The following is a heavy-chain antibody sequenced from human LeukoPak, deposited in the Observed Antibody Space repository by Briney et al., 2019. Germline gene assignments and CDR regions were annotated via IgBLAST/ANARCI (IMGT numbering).Heavy chain of an antibody. V-gene: IGHV3-49*03. Sequence: PGGSLRLSCIGSGFTFDDYAMSWFRQAPGKELEWVGFTRSKPHGRTTDYAASVKGRFSISRDDSKSIVDLQMNSLKIEDTAQYFCARDRWWYGDSNSLLSLFDLWDQGTMVSVS. CDR3: ARDRWWYGDSNSLLSLFDL. D-gene: IGHD4-17*01. J-gene: IGHJ3*01. CDR1: GFTFDDYA. CDR2: TRSKPHGRTT.